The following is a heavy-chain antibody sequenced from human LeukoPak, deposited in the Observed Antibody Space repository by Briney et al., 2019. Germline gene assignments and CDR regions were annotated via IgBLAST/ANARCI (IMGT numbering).Heavy chain of an antibody. D-gene: IGHD3-10*01. CDR2: INHSGST. Sequence: SETLSLTCAVYGGSFSGYYWSWIRQPPGKGLEWIGEINHSGSTNYNPSLKSRVTISVDTSKNQFSLKLSSVTAAGTAVYYCARRRGAYYYGSGSYKGGYYFDYWGQGTLVTVSS. CDR1: GGSFSGYY. CDR3: ARRRGAYYYGSGSYKGGYYFDY. J-gene: IGHJ4*02. V-gene: IGHV4-34*01.